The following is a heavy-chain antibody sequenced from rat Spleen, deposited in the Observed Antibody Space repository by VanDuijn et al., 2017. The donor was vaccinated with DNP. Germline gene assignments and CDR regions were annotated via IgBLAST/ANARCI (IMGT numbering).Heavy chain of an antibody. D-gene: IGHD4-1*01. CDR2: ISPSGGST. CDR1: GFTFTNYD. J-gene: IGHJ3*01. Sequence: EVQLVETGGGFVQPGRSLKLSCAASGFTFTNYDMAWVRQAPTKGLEWVSSISPSGGSTYYRDSVKGRFTISRDNAKSILYLQMDSLRSEDTATYYCTTQTYGAYWGQGTLVTVSS. V-gene: IGHV5-27*01. CDR3: TTQTYGAY.